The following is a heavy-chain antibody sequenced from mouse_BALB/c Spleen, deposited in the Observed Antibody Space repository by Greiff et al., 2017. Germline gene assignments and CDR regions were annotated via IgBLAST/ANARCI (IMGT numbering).Heavy chain of an antibody. CDR2: INPSNGRT. V-gene: IGHV1S81*02. CDR3: APRGAGNPDAMDY. CDR1: GYTFTSYW. Sequence: QVQLQQPGAELVKPGASVKLSCKASGYTFTSYWMHWVKQRPGQGLEWIGEINPSNGRTNYNEKFKSKATLTVDKSSSTAYMQLSSLTSEDSAVYYCAPRGAGNPDAMDYWGKEPQSPSPQ. J-gene: IGHJ4*01. D-gene: IGHD2-1*01.